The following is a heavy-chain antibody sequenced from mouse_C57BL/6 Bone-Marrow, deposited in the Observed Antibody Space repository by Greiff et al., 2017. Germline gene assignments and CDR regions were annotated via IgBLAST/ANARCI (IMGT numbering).Heavy chain of an antibody. CDR3: ARVRVVATGNYFDY. V-gene: IGHV2-9-1*01. Sequence: VQLQESGPGLVAPSQSLSITCTVSGFSLTSYAISWVRQPPGKGLEWLGVIWTGGGTNYNSALKSRLSISKDNSKSQVFLKMNSLQTDDTARYYCARVRVVATGNYFDYWGQGTTLTVSS. D-gene: IGHD1-1*01. CDR1: GFSLTSYA. J-gene: IGHJ2*01. CDR2: IWTGGGT.